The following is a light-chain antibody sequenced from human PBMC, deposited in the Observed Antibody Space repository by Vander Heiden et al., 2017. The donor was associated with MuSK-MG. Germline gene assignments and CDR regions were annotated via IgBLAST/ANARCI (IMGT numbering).Light chain of an antibody. CDR2: AAS. V-gene: IGKV1-9*01. Sequence: IQFTESPSLLSASLGDRAPITCRASQGSSKYLAWYQQKPGKAPKLLINAASSLQTGITARFSGSGSGTDFTLTISSLQTEDSAAYYCQQFENYPRTFGQGTKVEIK. J-gene: IGKJ1*01. CDR3: QQFENYPRT. CDR1: QGSSKY.